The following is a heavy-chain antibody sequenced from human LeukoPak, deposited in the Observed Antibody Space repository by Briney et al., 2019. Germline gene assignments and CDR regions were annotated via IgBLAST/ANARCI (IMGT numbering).Heavy chain of an antibody. Sequence: PGGSLRLSCAATGFTFTPYTMNWFRQPPGKGLEWVSYISRDGNTIYYADSVKGRFTISRDIAKKSLFLQMDSLRVEDTAMYYCAKGTTETWGQGTLVTVSS. V-gene: IGHV3-48*01. CDR3: AKGTTET. J-gene: IGHJ5*02. D-gene: IGHD2/OR15-2a*01. CDR2: ISRDGNTI. CDR1: GFTFTPYT.